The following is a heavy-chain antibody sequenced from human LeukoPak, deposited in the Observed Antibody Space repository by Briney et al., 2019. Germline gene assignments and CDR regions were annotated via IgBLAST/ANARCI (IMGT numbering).Heavy chain of an antibody. D-gene: IGHD3-16*02. V-gene: IGHV3-21*01. J-gene: IGHJ3*02. CDR2: ISSSSSYI. CDR1: GFTFSSYS. Sequence: KSGGSLRLSCAASGFTFSSYSMNWVRQAPGKGLEWVSSISSSSSYIYYADSVKGRFTISRDNAKNSLYLQMNSLRAEDTAVYYCARDDYDYVWGSYRSDDAFDIWGQGTMVTVSS. CDR3: ARDDYDYVWGSYRSDDAFDI.